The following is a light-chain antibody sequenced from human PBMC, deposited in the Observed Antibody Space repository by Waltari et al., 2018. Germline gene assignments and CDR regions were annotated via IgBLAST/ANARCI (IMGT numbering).Light chain of an antibody. Sequence: QSALTQPASVSGSPGQSITISCTGTSNDVGGYNSISWYQQHPGKAPKLIIYDVTKRPSGVSDRFSGSKSGNTASPTISGLQAEDEADYYCCSYARSNTYVFGTGTKVTVL. CDR2: DVT. V-gene: IGLV2-14*03. CDR1: SNDVGGYNS. J-gene: IGLJ1*01. CDR3: CSYARSNTYV.